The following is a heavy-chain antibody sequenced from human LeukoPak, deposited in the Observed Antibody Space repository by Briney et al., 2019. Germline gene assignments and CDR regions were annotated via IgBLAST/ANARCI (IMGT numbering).Heavy chain of an antibody. CDR3: ARTTYYYDSSGYYSPLGMDV. D-gene: IGHD3-22*01. J-gene: IGHJ6*02. V-gene: IGHV1-46*01. CDR1: GYTFTSYY. Sequence: ASVKVSCKASGYTFTSYYMHWVRQAPGQGLEWMGIINPSGGSRSYAQKFQGRVTMTRDTTTSTVYMELRSLRSDDTAVYYCARTTYYYDSSGYYSPLGMDVWGQGTTVTVSS. CDR2: INPSGGSR.